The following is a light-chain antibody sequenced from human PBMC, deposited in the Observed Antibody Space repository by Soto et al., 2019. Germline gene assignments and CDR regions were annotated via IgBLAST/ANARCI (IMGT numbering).Light chain of an antibody. CDR2: DVT. Sequence: QSALTQPASVSGSPGQSITISCTGTSSDVGGHNYVSWYQHHPGKAPKLMIYDVTNRPSGVSTRFSGSKSGDTASLTISGLQAEDEADYYCTSYTSSSSLNYVFGTGTKVTVL. CDR1: SSDVGGHNY. J-gene: IGLJ1*01. CDR3: TSYTSSSSLNYV. V-gene: IGLV2-14*03.